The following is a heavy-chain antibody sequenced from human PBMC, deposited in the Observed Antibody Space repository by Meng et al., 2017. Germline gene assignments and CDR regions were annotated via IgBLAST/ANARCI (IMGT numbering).Heavy chain of an antibody. Sequence: QLQLQESGSGLVKPSQTLSLPFAVSGGSISSGHYYWSWIRQPPGKGLEWIGYIYYSGSTHYNPSLKSRVIISLDTSKNQFSLKLSSVTAADTAVYYCARRGADYGAFDPWGQGTLVTVSS. V-gene: IGHV4-30-4*01. D-gene: IGHD4/OR15-4a*01. J-gene: IGHJ5*02. CDR3: ARRGADYGAFDP. CDR1: GGSISSGHYY. CDR2: IYYSGST.